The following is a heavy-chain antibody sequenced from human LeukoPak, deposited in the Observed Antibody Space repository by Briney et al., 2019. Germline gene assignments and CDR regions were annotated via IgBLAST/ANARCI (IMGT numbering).Heavy chain of an antibody. Sequence: PGGSLRLSCAASGFSFRRCAMNWVRQAPGKGLEWVSGLTDNGDSTYYADSVKGRFTISRDNAKNSLYLQMNSLRAEDTAVYYCARDPSSPEGYGCDNPYDYWGQGTLVTVSS. CDR1: GFSFRRCA. D-gene: IGHD4-17*01. CDR2: LTDNGDST. CDR3: ARDPSSPEGYGCDNPYDY. V-gene: IGHV3-23*01. J-gene: IGHJ4*02.